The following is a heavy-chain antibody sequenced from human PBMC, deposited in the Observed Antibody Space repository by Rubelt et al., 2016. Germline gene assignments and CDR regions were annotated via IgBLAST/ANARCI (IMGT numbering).Heavy chain of an antibody. CDR3: ATDDPINYYGMDV. J-gene: IGHJ6*02. V-gene: IGHV1-69*06. Sequence: GGTFSSYAISWVRQAPGQGLEWMGGIIPIFGTANYAQKFQGRVTMTEDTSTDTAYMELSSLRSEDTAVYYCATDDPINYYGMDVWGQGTTVTVSS. CDR1: GGTFSSYA. CDR2: IIPIFGTA.